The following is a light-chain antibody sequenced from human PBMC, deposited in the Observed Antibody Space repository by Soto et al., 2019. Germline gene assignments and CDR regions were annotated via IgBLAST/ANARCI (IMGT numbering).Light chain of an antibody. CDR2: DAS. CDR1: QNVSSS. J-gene: IGKJ1*01. CDR3: QQRSNWPPT. V-gene: IGKV3-11*01. Sequence: EIVLTQSPATLSLSPGERATLSCRASQNVSSSLAWYQQKPGQAPRLLIYDASKRASGVPARLSGSGSGTDFALTISSLEPEDFALYYCQQRSNWPPTFGQGTKVEIK.